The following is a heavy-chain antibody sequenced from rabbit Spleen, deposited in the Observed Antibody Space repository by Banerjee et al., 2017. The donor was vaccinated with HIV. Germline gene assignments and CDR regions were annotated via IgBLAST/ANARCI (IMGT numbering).Heavy chain of an antibody. Sequence: EQLEESGGGRVKPEGSLTLTCKPSGVSLSDKDVMCWVRQAPGKGLEWIACINIVTGKAVYARWAKGRFIMSRTSSTTVTLQMTSLTAADTATYFCASGYSDIYFNLWGQGTLVTVS. CDR1: GVSLSDKDV. CDR3: ASGYSDIYFNL. J-gene: IGHJ4*01. V-gene: IGHV1S45*01. D-gene: IGHD1-1*01. CDR2: INIVTGKA.